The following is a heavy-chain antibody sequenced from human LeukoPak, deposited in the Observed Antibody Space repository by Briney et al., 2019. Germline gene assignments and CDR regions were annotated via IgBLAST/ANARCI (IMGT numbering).Heavy chain of an antibody. J-gene: IGHJ4*02. D-gene: IGHD2-2*01. CDR1: GYSISSGYY. Sequence: SETLSLTCSVSGYSISSGYYWGWIRQPPGKGLEWIGSIYHSGSTYYNPSLKSRVTISVDTSKNQFSLKLSSVTAADTAVYYCARGPGGNYAPHYFDYWGQGTLVTVSS. CDR3: ARGPGGNYAPHYFDY. V-gene: IGHV4-38-2*02. CDR2: IYHSGST.